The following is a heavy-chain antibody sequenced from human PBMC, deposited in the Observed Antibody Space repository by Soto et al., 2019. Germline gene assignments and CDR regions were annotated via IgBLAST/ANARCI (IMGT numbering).Heavy chain of an antibody. CDR3: ASHSGVAALGGLDH. Sequence: QVQLQESGPGLVKPSETLSLTCTVSGGSFTSDYWSWIRQPPGKGLQWIGYIYYNGTTNYNPSLKSRLTIPQDTAKGQISLELTSLTAADTAVYYCASHSGVAALGGLDHWGQGTLVTVSS. CDR1: GGSFTSDY. V-gene: IGHV4-59*08. D-gene: IGHD2-8*01. J-gene: IGHJ4*02. CDR2: IYYNGTT.